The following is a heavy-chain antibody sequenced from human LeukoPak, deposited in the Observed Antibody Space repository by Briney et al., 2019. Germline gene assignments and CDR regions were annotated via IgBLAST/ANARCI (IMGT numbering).Heavy chain of an antibody. CDR3: ARDRYSSPLFDP. CDR1: GFTFGSYS. CDR2: ISSSSSYI. D-gene: IGHD6-13*01. Sequence: GGSLRLSCAASGFTFGSYSMNWVRQAPGKGLEWVSSISSSSSYIYYADSVKGRFTISRDNAKNSLYLQMNSLRAEDTAVYYCARDRYSSPLFDPWGQGTLVTVSS. V-gene: IGHV3-21*01. J-gene: IGHJ5*02.